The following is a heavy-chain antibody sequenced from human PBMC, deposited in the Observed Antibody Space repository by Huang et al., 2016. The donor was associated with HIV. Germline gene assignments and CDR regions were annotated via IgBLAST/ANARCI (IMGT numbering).Heavy chain of an antibody. Sequence: QVQLQQWGAGVLKPSETLSLTCAVYGGSFNNYYWSWVRHLPGRRLEWIGEINPGGTANYDPSLKTRVTMSVDPSKKQFSLRLASVTAADTAVYFCARVPTPSYYDPWNISPAHEDVYYYNMDVWGQGTTVIVSS. J-gene: IGHJ6*02. D-gene: IGHD3-10*01. CDR1: GGSFNNYY. CDR2: INPGGTA. V-gene: IGHV4-34*02. CDR3: ARVPTPSYYDPWNISPAHEDVYYYNMDV.